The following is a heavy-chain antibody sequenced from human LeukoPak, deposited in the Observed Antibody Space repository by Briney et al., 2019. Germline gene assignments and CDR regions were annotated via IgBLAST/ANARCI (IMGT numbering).Heavy chain of an antibody. J-gene: IGHJ4*02. V-gene: IGHV3-43*01. CDR2: ISWDGGST. Sequence: GGSLRLSCAASGFTFDDYTMHWVRQAPGKGLEWVSLISWDGGSTYYADSVKGRFTISRDNSKNSLYLQMNSLGTEDTALYYCAKDLDYWGQGTLVTVSS. CDR3: AKDLDY. CDR1: GFTFDDYT.